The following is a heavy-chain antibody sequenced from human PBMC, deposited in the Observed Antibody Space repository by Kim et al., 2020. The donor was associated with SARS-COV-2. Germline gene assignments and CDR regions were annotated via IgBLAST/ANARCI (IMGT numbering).Heavy chain of an antibody. V-gene: IGHV5-10-1*01. J-gene: IGHJ2*01. CDR3: ARSNNILTYYYITWYFDL. D-gene: IGHD3-9*01. Sequence: GESLKISCEGSGYSFTSYWITWVRQMPGKGLEWVGRIDPSGSYTNYSPSFRGHVTISVDKSISTAYLQWSSLQASDTAIYYCARSNNILTYYYITWYFDLWGRGTVDTVSS. CDR2: IDPSGSYT. CDR1: GYSFTSYW.